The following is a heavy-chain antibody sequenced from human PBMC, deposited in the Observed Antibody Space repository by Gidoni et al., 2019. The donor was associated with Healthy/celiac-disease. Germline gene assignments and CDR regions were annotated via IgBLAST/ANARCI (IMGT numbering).Heavy chain of an antibody. V-gene: IGHV1-69*06. CDR1: GGTFSSYA. J-gene: IGHJ3*02. Sequence: QVQLVQSGAEVKKPGSSVKVSCKASGGTFSSYAISWVRQAPGQGLEWMGGIIPIFGTANYAQKFQGRVTITADKSTSTAYMELSSLRSEDTAVYYCARELMITFGGVIVTPSTSDAFDIWGQGTMVTVSS. D-gene: IGHD3-16*02. CDR2: IIPIFGTA. CDR3: ARELMITFGGVIVTPSTSDAFDI.